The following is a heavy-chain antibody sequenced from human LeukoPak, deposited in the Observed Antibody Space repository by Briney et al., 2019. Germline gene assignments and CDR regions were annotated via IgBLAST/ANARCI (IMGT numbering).Heavy chain of an antibody. D-gene: IGHD3-22*01. CDR1: GFTFSDYY. V-gene: IGHV3-11*06. CDR2: ISSSSSYT. J-gene: IGHJ4*02. CDR3: ARFHSSGYPYFDY. Sequence: GGSLRLSCAASGFTFSDYYMSWIRQAPGKGLEWVSYISSSSSYTNYADSVKGRFTISRDNAKTSLYLQMNSLRAEDTAVYYCARFHSSGYPYFDYWGQGTLVTVSS.